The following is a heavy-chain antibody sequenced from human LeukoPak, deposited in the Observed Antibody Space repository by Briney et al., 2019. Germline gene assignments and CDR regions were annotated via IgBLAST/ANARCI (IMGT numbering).Heavy chain of an antibody. CDR2: IYSDNT. D-gene: IGHD3-10*01. V-gene: IGHV3-53*01. Sequence: GGSLRLSCTVSGFTVSSNSMSWVRQAPGKGLEWVSFIYSDNTHYSDSVKGRFTISRDNSKNTLYLQMNSLRAEDTAVYYCARVYYGSGSLYYYYYYMDVWGKGTTVTISS. CDR1: GFTVSSNS. J-gene: IGHJ6*03. CDR3: ARVYYGSGSLYYYYYYMDV.